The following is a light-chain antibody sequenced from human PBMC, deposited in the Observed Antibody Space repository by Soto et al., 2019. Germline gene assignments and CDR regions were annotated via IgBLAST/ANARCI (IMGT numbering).Light chain of an antibody. Sequence: EIVLTQSPATLSLSPGERATLSCGASQKISSSYLAWYQQKPGLAPRLLIYDVFRRATGIPDRFSGSGSGTDFTLTISRLEPEDFAVYYCQQYCSSPQTFGQGTKVEIK. J-gene: IGKJ2*01. CDR1: QKISSSY. CDR2: DVF. V-gene: IGKV3D-20*01. CDR3: QQYCSSPQT.